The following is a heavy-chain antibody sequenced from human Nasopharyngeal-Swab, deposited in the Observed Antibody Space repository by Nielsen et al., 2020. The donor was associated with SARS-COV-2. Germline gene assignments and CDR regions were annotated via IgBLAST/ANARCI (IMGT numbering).Heavy chain of an antibody. J-gene: IGHJ6*02. D-gene: IGHD3-3*01. CDR3: AREGQIFGVVDYYYYGLDV. CDR1: GFTFCSYS. CDR2: ISSSSSYI. V-gene: IGHV3-21*01. Sequence: GGSLRLSCAASGFTFCSYSMNWLRMPPGTGLEWVSSISSSSSYIYYADSVKGRFTISRDNAKNSLYLQMNSLRAEDTAVYYCAREGQIFGVVDYYYYGLDVWGQGTTVTVSS.